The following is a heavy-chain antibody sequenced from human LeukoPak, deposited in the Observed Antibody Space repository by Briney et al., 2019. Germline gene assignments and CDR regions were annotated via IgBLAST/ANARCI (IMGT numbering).Heavy chain of an antibody. CDR2: ISFDGRNK. J-gene: IGHJ4*02. CDR1: GLTISSYS. CDR3: AREYIQYSYGYGGAVY. D-gene: IGHD5-18*01. V-gene: IGHV3-30*03. Sequence: GGSLRLSCAASGLTISSYSMNWVRQAPGKGLEWVAVISFDGRNKYYADSVKGRFTISRDNFKNTLDLQMNSLRAEDTALYYCAREYIQYSYGYGGAVYWGQGTLVTVSS.